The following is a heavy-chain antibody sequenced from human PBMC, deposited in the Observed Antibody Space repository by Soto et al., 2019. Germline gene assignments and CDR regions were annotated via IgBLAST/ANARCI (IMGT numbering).Heavy chain of an antibody. J-gene: IGHJ4*02. CDR3: ARAPGGVVVIPFDY. CDR2: INAYNGNT. Sequence: ASVKVSCKASGYTFTSYAMHWVRQAPGQRLEWMGWINAYNGNTNYAQKLQGRVTMTTDTSTSTAYMELRSLRSDDTAVYYCARAPGGVVVIPFDYWGQGTLVTVSS. CDR1: GYTFTSYA. V-gene: IGHV1-18*01. D-gene: IGHD3-22*01.